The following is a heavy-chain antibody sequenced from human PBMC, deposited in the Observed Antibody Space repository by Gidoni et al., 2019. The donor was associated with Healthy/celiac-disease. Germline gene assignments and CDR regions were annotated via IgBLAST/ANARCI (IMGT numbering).Heavy chain of an antibody. CDR1: GFTFSRYA. CDR3: AKGRIAAAGEYFQH. Sequence: EVQLLESGGGLVQPGGSLRPPCAASGFTFSRYAMSWVRQAPGKGLEWVSVISGSGGSTYYADSVKGRFTISRDNSKNTLYLQMNSLRAEDTAVYYCAKGRIAAAGEYFQHWGQGTLVTVSS. CDR2: ISGSGGST. V-gene: IGHV3-23*01. D-gene: IGHD6-13*01. J-gene: IGHJ1*01.